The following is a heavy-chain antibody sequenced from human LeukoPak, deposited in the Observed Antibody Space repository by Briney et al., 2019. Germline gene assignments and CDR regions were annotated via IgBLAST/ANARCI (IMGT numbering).Heavy chain of an antibody. V-gene: IGHV1-46*01. J-gene: IGHJ6*02. CDR1: GYTFTGYY. Sequence: ASVKVSCKASGYTFTGYYMHWVRQAPGQGLEWMGIINPSGGSTSYAQKFQGRVTMTRDTPTSTVYMELSSLRSEDTAVYYCARAATRDIVVVPAARYGMDVWGQGTTVTVSS. CDR3: ARAATRDIVVVPAARYGMDV. CDR2: INPSGGST. D-gene: IGHD2-2*01.